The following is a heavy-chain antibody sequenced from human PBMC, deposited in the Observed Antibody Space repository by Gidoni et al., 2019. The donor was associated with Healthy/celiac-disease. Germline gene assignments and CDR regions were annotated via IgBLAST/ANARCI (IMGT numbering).Heavy chain of an antibody. J-gene: IGHJ6*02. Sequence: QVQLVESGGGLVKPGGSLRLSCAACGFSFSDHYMSWFRRAPGKGVEWVSYISSSGSTIYSADSVKGRFTISRDNAKNSLYLQMNSLRAEDTALYYCARHSANYSAMDVWGLGTTVTVSS. CDR3: ARHSANYSAMDV. CDR2: ISSSGSTI. V-gene: IGHV3-11*01. D-gene: IGHD1-26*01. CDR1: GFSFSDHY.